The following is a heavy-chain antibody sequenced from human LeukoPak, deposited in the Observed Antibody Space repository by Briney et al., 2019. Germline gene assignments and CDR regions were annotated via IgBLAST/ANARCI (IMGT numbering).Heavy chain of an antibody. V-gene: IGHV3-30-3*01. CDR2: ISYDGSNK. Sequence: GRSLRLSCAASGFTFSSYAMCWVRQAPGKGLEWVALISYDGSNKYYADSVKGRFTISRDNSKNTLYLQMNSLRAEDTAVYYCARAPRPDYYDSSGYSDYWGQGTLVTVSS. CDR3: ARAPRPDYYDSSGYSDY. CDR1: GFTFSSYA. D-gene: IGHD3-22*01. J-gene: IGHJ4*02.